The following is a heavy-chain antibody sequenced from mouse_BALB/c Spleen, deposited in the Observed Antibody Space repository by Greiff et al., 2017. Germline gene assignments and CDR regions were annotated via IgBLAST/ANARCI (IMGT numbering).Heavy chain of an antibody. J-gene: IGHJ2*01. CDR1: GYTFTSYW. CDR2: IYPGDGDT. D-gene: IGHD1-1*01. CDR3: ARITTVYYFDY. V-gene: IGHV1-87*01. Sequence: QVQLQQSGAELARPGASVKLSCKASGYTFTSYWMQWVKQRPGQGLEWIGAIYPGDGDTRYTQKFKGKATLTADKSSSTAYMQLSSLASEDSAVYYCARITTVYYFDYWGQGTTLTVSS.